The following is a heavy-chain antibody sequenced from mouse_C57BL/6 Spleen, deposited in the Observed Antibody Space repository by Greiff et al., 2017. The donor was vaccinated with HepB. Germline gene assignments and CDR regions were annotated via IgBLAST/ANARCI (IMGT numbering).Heavy chain of an antibody. CDR3: AREGGGGFSY. V-gene: IGHV1-82*01. J-gene: IGHJ3*01. CDR2: IYPGDGDT. Sequence: VQLQQSGPELVKPGASVKISCKASGYAFSSSWMNWVKQRPGKGLEWIGRIYPGDGDTNYNGKFKGKATLTADKSSSTAYMQLSSLTSEDSAVYFWAREGGGGFSYLGQGTLVTVSA. CDR1: GYAFSSSW.